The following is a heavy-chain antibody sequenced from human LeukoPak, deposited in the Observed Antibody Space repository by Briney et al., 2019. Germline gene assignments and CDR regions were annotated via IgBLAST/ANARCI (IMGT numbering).Heavy chain of an antibody. V-gene: IGHV3-33*01. Sequence: GGSLRLSCAASGFTFSSYGMHWVRQAPGKGLEWVAVIWYDGSNKYYADSVKGRFTISRDNSKNTLYLQMNSLRAEDTAVYYCARDTYDFWSGYPEGMDVWGQGTTVTVSS. CDR3: ARDTYDFWSGYPEGMDV. CDR1: GFTFSSYG. J-gene: IGHJ6*02. CDR2: IWYDGSNK. D-gene: IGHD3-3*01.